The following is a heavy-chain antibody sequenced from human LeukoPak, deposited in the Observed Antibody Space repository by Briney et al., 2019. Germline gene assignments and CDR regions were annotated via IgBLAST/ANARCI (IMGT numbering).Heavy chain of an antibody. V-gene: IGHV1-2*02. CDR2: INPNSGAT. CDR1: GYTFTDNY. CDR3: RGGPDIFDM. J-gene: IGHJ3*02. Sequence: ASVTVSCTASGYTFTDNYIHWVRQAPGQGLEWVGWINPNSGATSYAQKFQGRVTMTRDTSINTGYMELSRLRSDDTAVYYCRGGPDIFDMWGQGTMVTVSS. D-gene: IGHD3-9*01.